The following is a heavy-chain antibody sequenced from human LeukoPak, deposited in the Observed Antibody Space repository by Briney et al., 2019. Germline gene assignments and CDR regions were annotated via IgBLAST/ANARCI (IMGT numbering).Heavy chain of an antibody. J-gene: IGHJ4*02. V-gene: IGHV3-30*02. CDR2: IRYDGSNK. D-gene: IGHD2-15*01. CDR1: GFTFSSYG. CDR3: AVADNYCSGGSCRDY. Sequence: GGSLRLSCAASGFTFSSYGMHWVRQAPGKGLEWVAFIRYDGSNKYYADSVKGRFTISRDNAKNSLYLQMNSLRAEDTAVYYCAVADNYCSGGSCRDYWGQGTLVTVSS.